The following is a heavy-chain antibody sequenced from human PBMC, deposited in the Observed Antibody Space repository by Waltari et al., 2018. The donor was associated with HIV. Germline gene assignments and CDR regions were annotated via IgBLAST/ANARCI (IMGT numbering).Heavy chain of an antibody. D-gene: IGHD3-22*01. CDR1: GFTFSSYG. CDR3: ARDPYYYDSSGYHGRFDY. CDR2: IWYDGSNK. J-gene: IGHJ4*02. V-gene: IGHV3-33*01. Sequence: QVQLVESGGGVVQPGRSLRLSCAASGFTFSSYGMHWVRQAPGKGLEWVAVIWYDGSNKYYADSVEGRFTISRDNSKNTLYLQMNSLRAEDTAVYYCARDPYYYDSSGYHGRFDYWGQGTLVTVSS.